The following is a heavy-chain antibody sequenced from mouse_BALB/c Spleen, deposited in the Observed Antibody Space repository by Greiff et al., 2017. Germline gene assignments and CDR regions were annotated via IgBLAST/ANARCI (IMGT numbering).Heavy chain of an antibody. CDR1: GYSITSGYS. Sequence: VQLKESGPDLVKPSQSLSLTCTVTGYSITSGYSWYWIRQFPGNQLEWMGYIHYSGSTNYNPSLKSRISITRDTSKNQFFLQLDSVTTEDTATYYCAREGYGSFAYWGQGTLVTVSA. J-gene: IGHJ3*01. V-gene: IGHV3-1*02. CDR3: AREGYGSFAY. D-gene: IGHD1-1*01. CDR2: IHYSGST.